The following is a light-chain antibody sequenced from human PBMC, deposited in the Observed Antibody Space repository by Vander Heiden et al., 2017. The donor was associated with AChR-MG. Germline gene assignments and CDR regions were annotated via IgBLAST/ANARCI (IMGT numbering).Light chain of an antibody. CDR1: QSLGNS. V-gene: IGKV3-11*01. Sequence: EIVLTQSPVTLSLSPGERATLSCRASQSLGNSLAWYQQRPGQAPRLLIYEASNRATGVPAKFSGSGSGTDFTLTISSLEPEDFAVYYCQQCNNWPLTFGGGTKVENK. CDR3: QQCNNWPLT. CDR2: EAS. J-gene: IGKJ4*01.